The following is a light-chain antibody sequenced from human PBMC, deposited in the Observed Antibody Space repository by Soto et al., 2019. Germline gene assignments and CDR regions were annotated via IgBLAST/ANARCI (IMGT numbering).Light chain of an antibody. V-gene: IGKV1-33*01. CDR2: DAS. CDR3: QQYDNPFT. Sequence: DIQMTQSASSLAASVGDIVTITCQASQDISNYLNWYQQKPGKAPKLLIYDASNLETGVPSRFSGSGSGTDFTFTISSLQPEDIATYYCQQYDNPFTFGGGTKVDIK. J-gene: IGKJ4*01. CDR1: QDISNY.